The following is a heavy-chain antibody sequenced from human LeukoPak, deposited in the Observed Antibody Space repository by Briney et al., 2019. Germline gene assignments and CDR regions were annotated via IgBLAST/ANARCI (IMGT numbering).Heavy chain of an antibody. CDR1: GFTFSSYA. J-gene: IGHJ4*02. Sequence: GGSLRLSCAASGFTFSSYAMTWVRQAPGKGLEWVSTISGSGRSTYYADSVKGRFTISRDNSKNTLYLQMNSLRAEDTAVYYCAKSPPHDYGDYLDYWGQGTLVTVSS. V-gene: IGHV3-23*01. D-gene: IGHD4-17*01. CDR2: ISGSGRST. CDR3: AKSPPHDYGDYLDY.